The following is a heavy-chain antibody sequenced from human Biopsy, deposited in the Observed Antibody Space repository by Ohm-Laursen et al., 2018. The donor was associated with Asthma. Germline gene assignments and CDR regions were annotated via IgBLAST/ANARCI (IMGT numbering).Heavy chain of an antibody. D-gene: IGHD6-13*01. J-gene: IGHJ6*02. CDR3: VRGSSSWHHGPFHYYYGLDV. CDR1: GGYMRSGNYY. CDR2: IYYSGTT. Sequence: SETLSLTCGLSSGSGGYMRSGNYYWGWIRQPPGKGLEWIGSIYYSGTTYYNPSLESQVTVSANTSKNQFSLKLTTLTAADTAVYYCVRGSSSWHHGPFHYYYGLDVWGQGTTATVSS. V-gene: IGHV4-39*01.